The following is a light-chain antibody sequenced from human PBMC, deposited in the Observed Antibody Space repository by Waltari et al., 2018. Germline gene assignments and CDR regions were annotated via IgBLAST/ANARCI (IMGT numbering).Light chain of an antibody. CDR1: SGDLGGYDY. J-gene: IGLJ2*01. V-gene: IGLV2-8*01. Sequence: QSALTQPPSASGSPGQSVTISCTGSSGDLGGYDYVAWYQQHIGKVPKLLIYEVIKRPSGVPRRFSASRSGNTASLTVSGLQTEDEALYFCSSCAGKNGLLFGGGTMLTVL. CDR3: SSCAGKNGLL. CDR2: EVI.